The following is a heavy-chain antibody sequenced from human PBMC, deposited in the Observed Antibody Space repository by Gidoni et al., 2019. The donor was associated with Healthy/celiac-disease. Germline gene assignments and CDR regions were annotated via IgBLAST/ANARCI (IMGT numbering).Heavy chain of an antibody. CDR3: ARGQVVPAAIDAFDI. V-gene: IGHV3-30-3*01. Sequence: QVQLVESGGGVVQPGRSLRLSCAASGFTFSSYAMHWVRQAPGKGLEWVAVISYDGSNKYYADSVKGRFTISRDNSKNTLYLQMNSLRAEDTAVYYCARGQVVPAAIDAFDIWGQGTMVTVSS. CDR1: GFTFSSYA. CDR2: ISYDGSNK. J-gene: IGHJ3*02. D-gene: IGHD2-2*02.